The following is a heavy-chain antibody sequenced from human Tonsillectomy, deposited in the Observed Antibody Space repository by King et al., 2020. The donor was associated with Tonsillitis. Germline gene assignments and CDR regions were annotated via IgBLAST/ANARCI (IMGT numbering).Heavy chain of an antibody. J-gene: IGHJ4*02. V-gene: IGHV4-59*01. CDR1: GGSMSGYN. CDR3: ARPFCSGGSCYSALYY. Sequence: QLQESGPGLVRPSETLSLTCTVSGGSMSGYNWNWIRQPPGKGLEWIGYIYYRGSTNYNPSLKSRVTMSVDTSKNQFSLKLSSVTAADTAVYYCARPFCSGGSCYSALYYWGQGALVTVSS. CDR2: IYYRGST. D-gene: IGHD2-15*01.